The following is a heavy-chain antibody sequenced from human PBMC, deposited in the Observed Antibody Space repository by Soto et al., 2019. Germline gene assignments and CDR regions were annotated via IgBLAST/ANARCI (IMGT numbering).Heavy chain of an antibody. J-gene: IGHJ6*02. CDR2: IVVGSGNT. CDR3: AAELQCIEIYGMDV. CDR1: GFTFTSSA. D-gene: IGHD3-3*02. Sequence: SVKVSCKASGFTFTSSAVQWVRQARGQRLEWIGWIVVGSGNTNYAQKFQERVTITRDMSTSTAYMELSSLRSEDTAVYYCAAELQCIEIYGMDVWGQGTTVTVSS. V-gene: IGHV1-58*01.